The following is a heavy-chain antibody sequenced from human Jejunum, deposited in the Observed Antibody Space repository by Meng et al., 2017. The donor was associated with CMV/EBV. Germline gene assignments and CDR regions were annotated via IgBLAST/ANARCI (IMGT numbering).Heavy chain of an antibody. CDR2: INSDGST. D-gene: IGHD6-6*01. CDR1: FTFSKYW. J-gene: IGHJ3*02. V-gene: IGHV3-74*01. CDR3: ATDRGIIPSRPGAFDI. Sequence: FTFSKYWMHWVRQAPGKGLVWVSRINSDGSTNYADSVKGRFTMSRDNAKNTVYLQMSSLRDEDTAVYYCATDRGIIPSRPGAFDIWGQGTKVTVSS.